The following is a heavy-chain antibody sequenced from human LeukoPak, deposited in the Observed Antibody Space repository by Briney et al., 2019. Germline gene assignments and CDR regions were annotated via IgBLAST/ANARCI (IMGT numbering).Heavy chain of an antibody. CDR3: AREDSSGPYPDAFDV. D-gene: IGHD3-22*01. CDR1: GGSISSYY. V-gene: IGHV4-59*01. Sequence: PSETLSLTCTVSGGSISSYYWSWIRQPPGKGLEWIGYIHYSGSTNYNPSLKNRVTISADTSKNQFSLKLSSVTAADTAVYYCAREDSSGPYPDAFDVWGQGTMVIVSS. J-gene: IGHJ3*01. CDR2: IHYSGST.